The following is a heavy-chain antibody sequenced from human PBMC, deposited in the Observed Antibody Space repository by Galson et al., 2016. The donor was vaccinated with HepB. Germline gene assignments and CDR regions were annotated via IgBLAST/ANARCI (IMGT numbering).Heavy chain of an antibody. Sequence: QSGAEVKKPGESLKISCQGSGYSFSNYWIAWVRQMPGKGLEWMGIVYPGDSDISYSPSFHGQVTISADTSITTAYLQWRSLEASDSAMYYCVRHGGYGTGWHLFYPVDYWGQGTLVTVSS. CDR3: VRHGGYGTGWHLFYPVDY. V-gene: IGHV5-51*01. J-gene: IGHJ4*02. CDR1: GYSFSNYW. D-gene: IGHD6-25*01. CDR2: VYPGDSDI.